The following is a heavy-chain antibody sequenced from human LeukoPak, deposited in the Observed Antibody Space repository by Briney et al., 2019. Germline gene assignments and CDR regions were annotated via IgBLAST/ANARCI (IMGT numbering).Heavy chain of an antibody. CDR1: GFTVSSNS. Sequence: GGSLRLSCTVSGFTVSSNSMSWVRQAPGKGLEWVSFIYSDNTHYSDSVKGRFTISRDNSKNSLYLQMNSLRAEDTAVYYCARDWAYSYGNDYWGQGTLVTVSS. CDR2: IYSDNT. D-gene: IGHD5-18*01. V-gene: IGHV3-53*01. J-gene: IGHJ4*02. CDR3: ARDWAYSYGNDY.